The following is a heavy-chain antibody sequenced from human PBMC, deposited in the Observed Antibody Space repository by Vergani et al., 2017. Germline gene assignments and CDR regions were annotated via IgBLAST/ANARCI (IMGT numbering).Heavy chain of an antibody. Sequence: EVQLVESGGGLVQPGGSLRLSCAASGFTFSNAWMTWVRQAPGKGLEWVGRIKSNTDGGTTHYAAPVKGRLTISRDDSDNTLYLQMNSLKSEDTAVYYCTTAGWNLHPNYYYYMDVWGKGTTVTVSS. CDR2: IKSNTDGGTT. J-gene: IGHJ6*03. D-gene: IGHD1-1*01. CDR1: GFTFSNAW. CDR3: TTAGWNLHPNYYYYMDV. V-gene: IGHV3-15*01.